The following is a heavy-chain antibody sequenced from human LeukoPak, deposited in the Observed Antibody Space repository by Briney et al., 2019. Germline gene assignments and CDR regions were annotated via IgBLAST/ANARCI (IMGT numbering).Heavy chain of an antibody. CDR1: GYTFISYY. CDR3: AREVPYSSRINDAFDI. J-gene: IGHJ3*02. Sequence: ASVKVSCKASGYTFISYYMHWVRQAPGQGLEWMGIINPSGGSTSYAQKFQGRVTMTRDTSTSTVYMELSSLRSEDTAVYYCAREVPYSSRINDAFDIWGQGTMVTVSS. V-gene: IGHV1-46*01. CDR2: INPSGGST. D-gene: IGHD6-13*01.